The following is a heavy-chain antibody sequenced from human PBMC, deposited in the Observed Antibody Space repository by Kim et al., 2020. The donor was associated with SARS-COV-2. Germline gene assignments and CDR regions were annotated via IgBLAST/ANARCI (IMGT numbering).Heavy chain of an antibody. CDR3: ARTAGGYNSDY. Sequence: IYYADSVKGRFTISRDNAKTSLYLQMNSLRAEDTAVYYCARTAGGYNSDYWGQGTLVTVSS. CDR2: I. V-gene: IGHV3-48*03. J-gene: IGHJ4*02. D-gene: IGHD5-12*01.